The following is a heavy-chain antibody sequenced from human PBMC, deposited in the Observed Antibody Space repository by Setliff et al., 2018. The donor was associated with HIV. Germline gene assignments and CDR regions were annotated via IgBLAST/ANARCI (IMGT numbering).Heavy chain of an antibody. V-gene: IGHV1-3*04. CDR1: GYTFTTYA. Sequence: RASVKVSCKASGYTFTTYAIHWVRQAPGQRLEWMGWINTGNGNTSYSEKFQGRLTITRDTSANTAYMELGNLRSEDTAIYYCLRRATAAEVFDYWGQGTLVTVSS. CDR3: LRRATAAEVFDY. CDR2: INTGNGNT. D-gene: IGHD6-13*01. J-gene: IGHJ4*02.